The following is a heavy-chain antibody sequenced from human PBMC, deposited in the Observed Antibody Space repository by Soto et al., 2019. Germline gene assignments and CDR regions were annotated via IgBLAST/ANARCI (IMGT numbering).Heavy chain of an antibody. J-gene: IGHJ4*02. CDR1: GYTFTGYD. CDR2: VNPHSGGP. D-gene: IGHD5-18*01. Sequence: QVQLVQSGAAVKKPGASVKVSCKASGYTFTGYDMHWVRQAPGQGLEWMGWVNPHSGGPNYAQKVQGRVTMTRETPISTADMELRRLRSDDTAVYYCASERGYSYGPRSGQYYFDYWGQGTLVTVSS. V-gene: IGHV1-2*02. CDR3: ASERGYSYGPRSGQYYFDY.